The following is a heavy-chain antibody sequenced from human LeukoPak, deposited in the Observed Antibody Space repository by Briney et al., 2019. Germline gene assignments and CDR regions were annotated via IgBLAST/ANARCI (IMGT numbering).Heavy chain of an antibody. CDR3: AKRDTSGFYYFDY. Sequence: GGSLRLSCAASGFTFRSNHMSWVRQAPGKGLDSVSSIRAGGERTYYADSVKGRFTISRDNSRDTLYLQVSSLRVEDTAVYYCAKRDTSGFYYFDYWGQGTLVTVSS. V-gene: IGHV3-23*01. CDR1: GFTFRSNH. CDR2: IRAGGERT. J-gene: IGHJ4*02. D-gene: IGHD6-19*01.